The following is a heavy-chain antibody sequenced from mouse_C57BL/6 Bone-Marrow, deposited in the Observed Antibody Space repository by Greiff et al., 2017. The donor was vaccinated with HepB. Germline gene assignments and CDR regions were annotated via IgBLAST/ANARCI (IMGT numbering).Heavy chain of an antibody. D-gene: IGHD3-3*01. J-gene: IGHJ2*01. CDR3: AREDRRVWDY. Sequence: VQLQQSGPELVKPGASVKISCKASGYSFTSYYIHWVKQRPGQGLEWIGWIYPGSGNTKYNEKFKGKATLTADTSSSTAYMQLSSLTSEDSAVYYCAREDRRVWDYWGQGTTLTVSS. CDR2: IYPGSGNT. CDR1: GYSFTSYY. V-gene: IGHV1-66*01.